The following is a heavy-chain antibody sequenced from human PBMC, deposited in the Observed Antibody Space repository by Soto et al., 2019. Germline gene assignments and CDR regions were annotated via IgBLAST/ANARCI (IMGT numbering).Heavy chain of an antibody. V-gene: IGHV1-8*02. D-gene: IGHD6-13*01. CDR3: ARERSAAGTGWFDP. CDR2: MNPNIGTT. J-gene: IGHJ5*02. CDR1: GGTFSSYA. Sequence: ASVKVSCKASGGTFSSYAISWVRQAPGQGLEWMGWMNPNIGTTSYAQKFQGRVTMTRNTSISTAYMELSSLRSEDTAVYYCARERSAAGTGWFDPWGQGTLVTVSS.